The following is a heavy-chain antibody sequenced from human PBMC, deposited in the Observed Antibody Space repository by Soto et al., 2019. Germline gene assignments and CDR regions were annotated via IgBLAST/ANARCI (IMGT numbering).Heavy chain of an antibody. Sequence: QLQLQESGPGLVKPSETLSLTCTVSGGSISSSSYYWGWIRQPPGKGLEWIGSIYYSGSTYYNPSLKSRVTIDVDPSTDQFSLELSSVAVADAAVDYCARPSSGSRRDFDYWGQGTVVTVSS. J-gene: IGHJ4*02. CDR1: GGSISSSSYY. D-gene: IGHD1-26*01. CDR2: IYYSGST. CDR3: ARPSSGSRRDFDY. V-gene: IGHV4-39*01.